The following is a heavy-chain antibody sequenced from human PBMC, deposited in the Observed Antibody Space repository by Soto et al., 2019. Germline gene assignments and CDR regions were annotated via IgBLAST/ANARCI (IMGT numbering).Heavy chain of an antibody. V-gene: IGHV1-46*01. D-gene: IGHD1-26*01. CDR2: INPSGGST. CDR3: ARAEYSGSYYSPSGFDY. Sequence: QVQLVQSGAEVKKPGASVKVSCKASGYTFTSYYMHWVRQAPGQGLEWMGIINPSGGSTSYAQKFQGRITMSRETSTSTVYMELSSLRSEDTAVYYCARAEYSGSYYSPSGFDYWGQGTLVTISS. CDR1: GYTFTSYY. J-gene: IGHJ4*02.